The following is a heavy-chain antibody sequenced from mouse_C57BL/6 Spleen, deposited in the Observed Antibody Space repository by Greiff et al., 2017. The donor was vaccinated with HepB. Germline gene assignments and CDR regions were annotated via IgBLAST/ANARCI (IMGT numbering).Heavy chain of an antibody. Sequence: VQLQQSGPELVKPGASVKIPCKASGYTFTDYNMDWVKKSHGKSLEWIGDINPNNGGTIYNQKFKGKATLTVDKSSSTAYMELRSLTSEDTAVYYCARWRNSGFAYWGQGTLFTVSA. D-gene: IGHD3-1*01. CDR1: GYTFTDYN. CDR2: INPNNGGT. CDR3: ARWRNSGFAY. V-gene: IGHV1-18*01. J-gene: IGHJ3*01.